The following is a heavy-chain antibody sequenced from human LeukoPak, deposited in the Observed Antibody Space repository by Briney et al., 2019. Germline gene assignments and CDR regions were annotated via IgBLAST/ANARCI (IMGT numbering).Heavy chain of an antibody. V-gene: IGHV4-39*01. CDR3: ASFIGYTSSDAFDI. CDR2: IYYSGST. Sequence: SETLSLTCTVSGGSISSSSYYWGWIRQPPGKGLEWIGSIYYSGSTYYNPSLKSRVTISVDTSKNQFSLKLSSVSAADTAVYYCASFIGYTSSDAFDIWGQGTMVTVSS. D-gene: IGHD6-13*01. CDR1: GGSISSSSYY. J-gene: IGHJ3*02.